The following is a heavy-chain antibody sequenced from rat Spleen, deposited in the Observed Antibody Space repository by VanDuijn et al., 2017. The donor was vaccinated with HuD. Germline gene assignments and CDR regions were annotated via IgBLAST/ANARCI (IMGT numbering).Heavy chain of an antibody. V-gene: IGHV5S11*01. D-gene: IGHD1-9*01. CDR2: ISTGGGNT. CDR1: GFTFSNYD. CDR3: ARRHYGYTDYFDY. Sequence: EVQLVESGGGLVQPGRSLKLSCAASGFTFSNYDMAWVRQAPTKGLEWIASISTGGGNTYYLDSVRGRFTISRYDAKSTLSLQMDSLRSEETATYYCARRHYGYTDYFDYWGQGVMVTVSS. J-gene: IGHJ2*01.